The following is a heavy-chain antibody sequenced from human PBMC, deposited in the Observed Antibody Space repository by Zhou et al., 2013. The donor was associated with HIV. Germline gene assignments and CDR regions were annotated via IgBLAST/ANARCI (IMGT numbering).Heavy chain of an antibody. Sequence: QVQLVQSGAEVKKPGASVTVSCKTSGYTFTDYYMHWVRRAPGQGLEWMGWISGYNANTNYAQNLQGRVTMTTDTSTTTAYMELRSLRSDDTAVYYCARDLTGSYWFPSQFDLWGQGTLVTVPS. CDR3: ARDLTGSYWFPSQFDL. CDR1: GYTFTDYY. CDR2: ISGYNANT. D-gene: IGHD3-10*01. V-gene: IGHV1-18*04. J-gene: IGHJ4*02.